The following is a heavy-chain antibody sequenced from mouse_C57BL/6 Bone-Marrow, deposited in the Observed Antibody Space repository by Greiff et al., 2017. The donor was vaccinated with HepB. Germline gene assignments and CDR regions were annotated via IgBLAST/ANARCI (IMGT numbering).Heavy chain of an antibody. CDR2: ISSGGSYT. CDR1: GFTFSSYG. J-gene: IGHJ2*01. Sequence: EVQLVESGGDLVKPGGSLKLSCAASGFTFSSYGMSWVRQTPDKRLEWVATISSGGSYTYYPDSVKGRFTISRDNAKNTLYLQMSSLKSEDTAMYYCASNYGDWGQGTTLTVSS. D-gene: IGHD1-1*01. CDR3: ASNYGD. V-gene: IGHV5-6*01.